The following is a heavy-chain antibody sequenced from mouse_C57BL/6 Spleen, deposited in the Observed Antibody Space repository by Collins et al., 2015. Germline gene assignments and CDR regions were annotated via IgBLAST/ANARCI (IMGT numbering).Heavy chain of an antibody. Sequence: QVQLQQSDAELVKPGASVKISCKVSGYTFTDHSIHWMKQRPEQGLEWIGYVYPRDGSSKYDEKFKAKATLTADKSSSTAYMQLNSLTSEDSAVYFCARRGFDYGAWFAYWGQGTLVTVSA. CDR1: GYTFTDHS. J-gene: IGHJ3*01. V-gene: IGHV1-78*01. D-gene: IGHD1-1*01. CDR3: ARRGFDYGAWFAY. CDR2: VYPRDGSS.